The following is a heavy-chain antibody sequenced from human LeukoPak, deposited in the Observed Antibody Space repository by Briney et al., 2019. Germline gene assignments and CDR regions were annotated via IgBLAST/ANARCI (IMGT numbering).Heavy chain of an antibody. CDR2: IKSDGSDT. D-gene: IGHD6-19*01. CDR1: GFTLSSYW. J-gene: IGHJ4*02. CDR3: ARGYSSGLHFDY. Sequence: HPGGSLRLSCAASGFTLSSYWMHWVRQVPGKGLVWVSRIKSDGSDTRYADSVKGRSTISRDNAKNTLYLQMNSLRAEDTAVYYCARGYSSGLHFDYWGQGTLVTVSS. V-gene: IGHV3-74*01.